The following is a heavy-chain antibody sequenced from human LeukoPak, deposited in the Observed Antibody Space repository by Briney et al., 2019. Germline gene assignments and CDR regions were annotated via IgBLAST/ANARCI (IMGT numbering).Heavy chain of an antibody. V-gene: IGHV1-18*01. Sequence: VASVKVSCKASGYTFTSYGTSWVRQAPGQSLEWMGWISVNNGGTNYAQSLQDRVTLTRDTSTSTAYLELRSLRSDDTAIIYCATATQPRGYFLHWGQGTLVTVSS. CDR3: ATATQPRGYFLH. CDR1: GYTFTSYG. J-gene: IGHJ1*01. D-gene: IGHD2-2*01. CDR2: ISVNNGGT.